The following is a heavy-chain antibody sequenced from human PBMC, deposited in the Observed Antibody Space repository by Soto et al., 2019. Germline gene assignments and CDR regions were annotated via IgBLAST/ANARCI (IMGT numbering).Heavy chain of an antibody. J-gene: IGHJ4*02. D-gene: IGHD7-27*01. CDR2: IYYSGST. CDR3: ARLSPTSGNWALDY. Sequence: PSETLSLTCTVSGAAIISYYCICSRHPPGKGLEWIGYIYYSGSTNYNPSLKSRVTISVDTSKNQFSLKVSSVTATDTAVYCARLSPTSGNWALDYWGQGTLVTVSS. CDR1: GAAIISYY. V-gene: IGHV4-59*01.